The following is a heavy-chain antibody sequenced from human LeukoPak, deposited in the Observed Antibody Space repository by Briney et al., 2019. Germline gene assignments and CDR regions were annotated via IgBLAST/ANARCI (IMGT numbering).Heavy chain of an antibody. Sequence: GGSLRLSCAASGFTFSSYAMSWVRQAPGKGLEWVSAISSSGGSTYYADPVKGRFTISRDNSKNTLYLQMNSLRAEDTAVYYCAARYCSGGSCYGVLGFDPWGQGTLVTVSS. J-gene: IGHJ5*02. V-gene: IGHV3-23*01. D-gene: IGHD2-15*01. CDR1: GFTFSSYA. CDR2: ISSSGGST. CDR3: AARYCSGGSCYGVLGFDP.